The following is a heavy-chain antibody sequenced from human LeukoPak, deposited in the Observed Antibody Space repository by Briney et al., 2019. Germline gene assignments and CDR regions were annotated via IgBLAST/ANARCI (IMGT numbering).Heavy chain of an antibody. Sequence: PSETLSLTCSVSGGSTRTSTSYWGWVRQPPGKGLEWIGSIHYSGSTYKNPSFKSRVTISMDTSGSQFSLKVTSLTAADSAVYFCARESSSSRYFMDVWGRGTTVTVSS. CDR1: GGSTRTSTSY. V-gene: IGHV4-39*07. CDR2: IHYSGST. J-gene: IGHJ6*03. CDR3: ARESSSSRYFMDV. D-gene: IGHD6-6*01.